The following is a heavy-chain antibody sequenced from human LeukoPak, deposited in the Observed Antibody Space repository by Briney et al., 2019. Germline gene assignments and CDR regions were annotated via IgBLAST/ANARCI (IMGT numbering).Heavy chain of an antibody. D-gene: IGHD3-22*01. CDR1: GYSLTNYW. Sequence: GESLKISCKASGYSLTNYWIGWVRQMPGRGLEWMVIIYPGDSDTRYSPSFQGHVTISADKSISTAYLQWSSLKASDTAMYYCARLTRFNSSGYYFSDYYFDFWGQGTVVTVSS. CDR3: ARLTRFNSSGYYFSDYYFDF. J-gene: IGHJ4*02. CDR2: IYPGDSDT. V-gene: IGHV5-51*01.